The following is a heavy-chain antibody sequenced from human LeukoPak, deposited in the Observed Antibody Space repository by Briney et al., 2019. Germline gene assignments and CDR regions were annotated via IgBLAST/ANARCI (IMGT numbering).Heavy chain of an antibody. V-gene: IGHV3-74*01. D-gene: IGHD6-25*01. CDR2: INSDGGST. CDR3: ARRSAAKDAFDI. Sequence: HPGGSLRLSCAASGFIFSSYGMHWVRQAPGKGLVWVSRINSDGGSTSYTDSVKGRFTISRDNAKNTLYLQMNSLRAEDTAVYYCARRSAAKDAFDIWGQGTKVTVSS. CDR1: GFIFSSYG. J-gene: IGHJ3*02.